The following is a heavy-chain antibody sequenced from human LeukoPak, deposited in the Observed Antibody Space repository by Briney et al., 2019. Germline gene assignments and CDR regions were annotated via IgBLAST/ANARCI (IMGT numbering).Heavy chain of an antibody. J-gene: IGHJ3*02. V-gene: IGHV3-48*03. D-gene: IGHD6-19*01. CDR3: AKDYSSGWYTDAFDI. Sequence: PGGSLRLSCAASGFTFTGYEMNWVRQAPGMGLEWVSYISSSGSTIYYADSVKGRFTISRDNSKNTLYLQMNSLRAEDTAVYYCAKDYSSGWYTDAFDIWGQGTMVTVSS. CDR2: ISSSGSTI. CDR1: GFTFTGYE.